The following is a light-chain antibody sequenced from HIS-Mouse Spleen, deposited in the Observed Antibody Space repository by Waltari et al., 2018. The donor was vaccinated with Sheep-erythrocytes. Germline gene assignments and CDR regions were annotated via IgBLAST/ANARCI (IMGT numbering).Light chain of an antibody. CDR3: QHYDNLPLT. CDR2: HAS. J-gene: IGKJ4*01. CDR1: QDISNY. Sequence: DIQMTQSPSSLSASVGDRVTITCQASQDISNYLNWYQQKPGKAPKLLIYHASNLETGVPSRFSGSGSGTDFTFTISSLQPEDIATYYCQHYDNLPLTFGGGTKVEIK. V-gene: IGKV1-33*01.